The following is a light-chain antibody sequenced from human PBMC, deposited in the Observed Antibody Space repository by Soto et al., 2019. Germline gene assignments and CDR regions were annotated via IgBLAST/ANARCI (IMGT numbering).Light chain of an antibody. CDR3: QHYGSSRT. CDR2: GAS. CDR1: QSVASSY. J-gene: IGKJ1*01. Sequence: EIVLTQSPGTLSLSPGERATLSCRASQSVASSYLAWYQQKPGQAPRVLIYGASSRATGIPDRFSGSGSGTDFTLTISRLESEDFAVYYCQHYGSSRTFGQGTKVEIK. V-gene: IGKV3-20*01.